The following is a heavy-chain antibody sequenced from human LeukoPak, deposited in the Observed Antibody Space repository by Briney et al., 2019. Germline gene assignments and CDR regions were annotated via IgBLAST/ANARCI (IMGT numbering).Heavy chain of an antibody. J-gene: IGHJ6*02. D-gene: IGHD3-10*01. CDR2: ISAYNGNT. CDR3: ARSGSGSYYIYYYYGMDV. V-gene: IGHV1-18*01. Sequence: VSVKVSCKASGYTFTSYGISWVRQAPGQGLEWMGWISAYNGNTNYAQKLQGRVTMTTDTSTSTAYMELRSLRSDDTAVYYCARSGSGSYYIYYYYGMDVWGQGTTVTVSS. CDR1: GYTFTSYG.